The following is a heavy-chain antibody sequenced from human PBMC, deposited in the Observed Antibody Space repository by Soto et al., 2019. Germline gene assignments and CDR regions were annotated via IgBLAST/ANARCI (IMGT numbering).Heavy chain of an antibody. V-gene: IGHV1-3*01. CDR1: GYTFTSYA. D-gene: IGHD1-26*01. Sequence: QVQLVQSGAEVKKPGASVKVSCKASGYTFTSYAMHWVRQAPGQRLEWMGWINPGNGNTKYSQKFQGRVTITRDTSACTAYIELSSLRSEDTAVYYCARGGSLYWYFDLWGRGALVTVSS. CDR3: ARGGSLYWYFDL. J-gene: IGHJ2*01. CDR2: INPGNGNT.